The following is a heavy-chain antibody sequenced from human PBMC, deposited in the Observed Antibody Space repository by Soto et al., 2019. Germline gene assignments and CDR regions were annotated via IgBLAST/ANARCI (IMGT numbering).Heavy chain of an antibody. D-gene: IGHD6-6*01. CDR1: GYTFTSYG. Sequence: ASVKVSCKASGYTFTSYGISWVRQAPGQGLEWMGWISAYNGNTNYAQKLQGRVTMTTDTSTSTAYMELSSLRSEDTAVYYCASTPYSSSSGAFDIWGQGTMVTVSS. J-gene: IGHJ3*02. V-gene: IGHV1-18*01. CDR2: ISAYNGNT. CDR3: ASTPYSSSSGAFDI.